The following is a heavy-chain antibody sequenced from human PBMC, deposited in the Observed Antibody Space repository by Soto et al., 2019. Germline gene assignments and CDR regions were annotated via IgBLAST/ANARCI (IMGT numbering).Heavy chain of an antibody. V-gene: IGHV3-13*01. D-gene: IGHD3-16*01. CDR2: IGTAGDT. CDR3: ARCSVWGYAFDI. CDR1: GFTFSSYD. J-gene: IGHJ3*02. Sequence: GGSLRLSCAASGFTFSSYDMHWVRQATGKGLEWVSAIGTAGDTYYPGSVKGRFTISRENAKNSLYLQMNSLRAEDTAVHYCARCSVWGYAFDIWGQGTMVTVSS.